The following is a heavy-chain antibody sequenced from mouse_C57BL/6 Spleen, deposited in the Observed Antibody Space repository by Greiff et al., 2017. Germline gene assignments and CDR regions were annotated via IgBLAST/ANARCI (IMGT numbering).Heavy chain of an antibody. V-gene: IGHV1-82*01. CDR1: GYAFSSSW. CDR2: IYPGDGDT. Sequence: VKVVESGPELVKPGASVKISCKASGYAFSSSWMNWVKQRPGKGLEWIGRIYPGDGDTNYNGKFKGKATLTADKSSSTAYMQLSSLTSEDSAVYFCAREYVSSLGGYAMDYWGQGTSVTVSS. D-gene: IGHD1-1*01. J-gene: IGHJ4*01. CDR3: AREYVSSLGGYAMDY.